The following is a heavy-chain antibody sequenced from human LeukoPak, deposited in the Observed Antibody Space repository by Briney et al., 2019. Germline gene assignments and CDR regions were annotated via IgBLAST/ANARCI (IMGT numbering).Heavy chain of an antibody. CDR1: GYTFTGYY. Sequence: ASVKVSCKASGYTFTGYYMHWVRQAPGQGLEWMGWINPNSGGTNYAQKFQGRVTMTRDTSISTAYMELSRLRSDDTAVYYCARSAYYDFWSGYISWGQGTLVTVSS. CDR2: INPNSGGT. D-gene: IGHD3-3*01. J-gene: IGHJ5*02. CDR3: ARSAYYDFWSGYIS. V-gene: IGHV1-2*02.